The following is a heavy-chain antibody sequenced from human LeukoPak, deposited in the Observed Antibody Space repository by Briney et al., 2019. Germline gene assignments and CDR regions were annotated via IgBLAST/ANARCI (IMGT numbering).Heavy chain of an antibody. J-gene: IGHJ4*02. D-gene: IGHD1-26*01. CDR3: AREWELLGEFDY. V-gene: IGHV4-59*01. CDR2: IYYSGST. CDR1: GGSISSYY. Sequence: SETLSLTCTVSGGSISSYYWSWIRQPPGKGLEWIGYIYYSGSTNYKPSLKSRVTISVDTSKNQFSLKLSSVTAADTAVYYCAREWELLGEFDYWGQGTLVTVSS.